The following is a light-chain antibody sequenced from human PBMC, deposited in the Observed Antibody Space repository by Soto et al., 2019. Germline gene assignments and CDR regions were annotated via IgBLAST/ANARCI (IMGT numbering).Light chain of an antibody. CDR2: DNM. J-gene: IGLJ2*01. Sequence: QAVVTQPPSVSEAPGQKVTISCSGSSSNIGGNYVSWYQVVPRTAPKLLTYDNMKRHSGIPDRFSGSKSGTSATLGITELQIGDEAEYFCGTWDSSLGTVVFGGGTKLTVL. CDR1: SSNIGGNY. V-gene: IGLV1-51*01. CDR3: GTWDSSLGTVV.